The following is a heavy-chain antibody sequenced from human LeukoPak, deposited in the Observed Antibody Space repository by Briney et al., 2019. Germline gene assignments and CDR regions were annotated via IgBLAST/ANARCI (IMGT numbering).Heavy chain of an antibody. D-gene: IGHD1-26*01. J-gene: IGHJ4*02. CDR1: GYTFTSYG. CDR2: ISAYNGNT. Sequence: GASVTVSCKASGYTFTSYGISWVRQAPGQGLEWMGWISAYNGNTNYAQKLQGRVTMTTDTSTSTAYMELRSLTCDDTAVYYCARGIHSGSSGPYYFDYWGQGTLVTVSS. V-gene: IGHV1-18*01. CDR3: ARGIHSGSSGPYYFDY.